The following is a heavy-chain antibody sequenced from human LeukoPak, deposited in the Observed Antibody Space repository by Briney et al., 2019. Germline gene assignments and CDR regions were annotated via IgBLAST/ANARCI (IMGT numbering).Heavy chain of an antibody. CDR2: IYPGDSDT. V-gene: IGHV5-51*01. Sequence: GESLKISCKGSGYSFTSYWIGWVRQMPGKGLERMGIIYPGDSDTRYSPSFQGQVTTSADKSISTAYLQWSSLKASDTAMYYCATFNSSSWYGGAFDYWGQGTLVTVSS. CDR1: GYSFTSYW. D-gene: IGHD6-13*01. J-gene: IGHJ4*02. CDR3: ATFNSSSWYGGAFDY.